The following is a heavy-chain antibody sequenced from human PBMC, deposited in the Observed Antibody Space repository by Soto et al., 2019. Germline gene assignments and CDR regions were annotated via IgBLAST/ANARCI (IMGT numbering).Heavy chain of an antibody. V-gene: IGHV3-53*01. CDR3: ARPTSSGFIYF. J-gene: IGHJ4*02. CDR1: GFSVSSNY. Sequence: GGSLRLSCASSGFSVSSNYMGCFRQAPGKGPEWVSGIYSGDATFYADSVKGRFTISKDNSMNTLYLQMDSLRVEDTAVYYCARPTSSGFIYFWGQGTLVTVSS. CDR2: IYSGDAT. D-gene: IGHD3-22*01.